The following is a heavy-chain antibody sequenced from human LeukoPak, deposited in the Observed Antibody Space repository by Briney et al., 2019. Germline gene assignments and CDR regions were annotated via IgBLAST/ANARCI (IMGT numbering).Heavy chain of an antibody. D-gene: IGHD2-8*01. CDR3: AKDHIVLGNYFDY. CDR2: ISGSGGST. J-gene: IGHJ4*02. V-gene: IGHV3-23*01. Sequence: PVGSLRLSCAASGFTFSSYAMSWVRQAPGKGLEWVSAISGSGGSTYYADSVKGRFTISRDNSKNTLYLQMNSLRAEDTAVYYCAKDHIVLGNYFDYWGQGTLVTVSS. CDR1: GFTFSSYA.